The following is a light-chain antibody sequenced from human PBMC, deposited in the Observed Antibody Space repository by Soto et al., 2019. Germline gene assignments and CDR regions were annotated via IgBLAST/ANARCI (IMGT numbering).Light chain of an antibody. CDR1: QNVNNR. V-gene: IGKV3-20*01. Sequence: EILLAQSPGILSVFPGERASRCCRASQNVNNRLAWYQQKAGQAPRLLISGASSRATGIPDRFSGSGSGTDFTLTISRLESDDFALYYCQQYAEGTPITFGQGTRLEIK. CDR2: GAS. J-gene: IGKJ5*01. CDR3: QQYAEGTPIT.